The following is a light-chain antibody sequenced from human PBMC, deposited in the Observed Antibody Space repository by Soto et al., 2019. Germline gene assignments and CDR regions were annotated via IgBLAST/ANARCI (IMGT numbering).Light chain of an antibody. CDR1: QGIRND. Sequence: AIQMTQSPSSLSASVGDRVTITCRASQGIRNDLDWYQQKPGKAPKLLIYGASNLQSGVPSRFSGSGSGTDFTLTISSLQPEDFATYYCQKYNSARWTFGQGTRVDIK. CDR2: GAS. CDR3: QKYNSARWT. J-gene: IGKJ1*01. V-gene: IGKV1-6*01.